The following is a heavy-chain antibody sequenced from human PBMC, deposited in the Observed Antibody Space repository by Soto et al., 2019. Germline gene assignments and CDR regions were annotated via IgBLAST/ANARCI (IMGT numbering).Heavy chain of an antibody. J-gene: IGHJ3*02. V-gene: IGHV3-11*05. D-gene: IGHD6-19*01. CDR2: IATGSSYT. CDR1: GFTFSDYY. Sequence: QVQLVESGGGLVKPGGSLRLSCAVSGFTFSDYYMSWIRQAPGKGLEWVSYIATGSSYTKYADSVKGRFTISRDKAKKSLYLQMNSLRAEDTAVYYCERGIYSGWYRADALDIWGQGTMVTVSS. CDR3: ERGIYSGWYRADALDI.